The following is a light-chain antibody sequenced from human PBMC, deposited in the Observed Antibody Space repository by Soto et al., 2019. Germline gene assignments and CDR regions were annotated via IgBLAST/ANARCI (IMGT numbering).Light chain of an antibody. CDR1: QSISNF. Sequence: DIQMTQSPSSLSASVGDRVTITCRASQSISNFLNWYQQKPGKAPKFLIYKASSLQSGVPSRFSGSGSGTDFTLTISSLKPEDFATYYCQQSYSTSMYKFGHGTKVDI. CDR2: KAS. CDR3: QQSYSTSMYK. V-gene: IGKV1-39*01. J-gene: IGKJ2*01.